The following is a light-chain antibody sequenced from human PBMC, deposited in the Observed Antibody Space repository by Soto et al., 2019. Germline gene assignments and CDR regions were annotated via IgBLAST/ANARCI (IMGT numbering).Light chain of an antibody. V-gene: IGKV3-11*01. Sequence: EIVLTQSPATLSLSPGERATLSCRASQSVSSYLAWYQQQPGQAPRLLIYDASNRATGVPARFSGSGSGTDFTLTIRSLEPEDFAVDYCQQRSNLITFGQGTRLEIK. CDR1: QSVSSY. CDR2: DAS. J-gene: IGKJ5*01. CDR3: QQRSNLIT.